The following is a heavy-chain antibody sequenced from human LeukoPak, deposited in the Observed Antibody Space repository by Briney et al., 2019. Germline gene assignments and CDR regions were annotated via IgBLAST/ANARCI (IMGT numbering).Heavy chain of an antibody. V-gene: IGHV3-7*01. CDR2: IKQDGSEK. CDR1: GFTVSSNY. CDR3: ARAPNYYYYYMDV. J-gene: IGHJ6*03. Sequence: GGSLRLSCAASGFTVSSNYMSWVRQAPGKGLEWVANIKQDGSEKYYVDSVKGRFTISRDNAKNSLYLQMNSLRAEDTAVYYCARAPNYYYYYMDVWGKGTTVTVSS.